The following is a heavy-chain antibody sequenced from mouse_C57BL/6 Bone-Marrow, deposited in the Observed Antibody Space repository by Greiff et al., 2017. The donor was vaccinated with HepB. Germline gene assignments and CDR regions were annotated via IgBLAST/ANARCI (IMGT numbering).Heavy chain of an antibody. CDR3: ARPTAQATGFAY. V-gene: IGHV5-12*01. CDR2: ISNGGGST. D-gene: IGHD3-2*02. J-gene: IGHJ3*01. CDR1: GFTFSDYY. Sequence: EVKLQESGGGLVQPGGSLKLSCAASGFTFSDYYMYWVRQTPEKRLEWVAYISNGGGSTYYPDTVKGRFTISRDNAKNTLYLQMSRLKSEDTAMYYCARPTAQATGFAYWGQGTLVTVSA.